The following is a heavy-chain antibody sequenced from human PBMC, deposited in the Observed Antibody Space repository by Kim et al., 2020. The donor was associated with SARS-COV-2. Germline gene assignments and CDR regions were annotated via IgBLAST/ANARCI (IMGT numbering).Heavy chain of an antibody. CDR2: IYSGGSST. J-gene: IGHJ6*02. CDR1: GFTFSSYA. CDR3: AKDSSSLPRGVYYYYGMDV. V-gene: IGHV3-23*03. D-gene: IGHD6-13*01. Sequence: GGSLRLSCAASGFTFSSYAMSWVRQAPGKGLEWVSVIYSGGSSTYYADSVKGRFTISRDNSKNTLYLQMNSLRAEDTAVYYCAKDSSSLPRGVYYYYGMDVWGQGTTVTVSS.